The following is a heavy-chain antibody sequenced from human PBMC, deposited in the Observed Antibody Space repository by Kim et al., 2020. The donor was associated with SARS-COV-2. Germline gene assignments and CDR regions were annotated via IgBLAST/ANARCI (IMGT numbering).Heavy chain of an antibody. CDR3: ARGSMYYYGSGSYLLPWYYYYYGMDV. Sequence: SETLSLTCAVYGGSFSGYYWSWIRQPPGKGLEWIGEINHSGSTNYNPSLKSRVTISVDTSKNQFSLKLSSVTAADTAVYYCARGSMYYYGSGSYLLPWYYYYYGMDVWGQGTTVTVSS. CDR1: GGSFSGYY. V-gene: IGHV4-34*01. CDR2: INHSGST. J-gene: IGHJ6*02. D-gene: IGHD3-10*01.